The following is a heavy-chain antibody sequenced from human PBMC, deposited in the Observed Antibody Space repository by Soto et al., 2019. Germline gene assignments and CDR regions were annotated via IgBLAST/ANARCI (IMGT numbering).Heavy chain of an antibody. Sequence: QVQLQQWGAGLLKPSETLSLTCAVYGGSFSGYYWSWIRQPPGKGLEWIGEINHSGSTNYNPSLKSRVTISVDTSKNQFSLKLSSVTAADTAVYYCARTRIAAAAPFGYWGQGTLVTVSS. D-gene: IGHD6-13*01. CDR2: INHSGST. CDR1: GGSFSGYY. V-gene: IGHV4-34*01. CDR3: ARTRIAAAAPFGY. J-gene: IGHJ4*02.